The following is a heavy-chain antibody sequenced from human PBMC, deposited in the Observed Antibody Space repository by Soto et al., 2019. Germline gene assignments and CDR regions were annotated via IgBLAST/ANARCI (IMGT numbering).Heavy chain of an antibody. CDR1: GFTFSSYW. Sequence: PGGSLRLSCAASGFTFSSYWMSWVRQAPGKGLEWVANIKQDGSEKYYVDSVKGRFTISRDNAKNSLYLQMNSLRAEDTAVYYCARDPNIVLVPAAIYYYYGMDVWGQGTTVTAP. CDR2: IKQDGSEK. J-gene: IGHJ6*02. D-gene: IGHD2-2*01. V-gene: IGHV3-7*01. CDR3: ARDPNIVLVPAAIYYYYGMDV.